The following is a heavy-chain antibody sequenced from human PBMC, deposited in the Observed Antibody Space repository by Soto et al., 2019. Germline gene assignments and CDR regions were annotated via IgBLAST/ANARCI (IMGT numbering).Heavy chain of an antibody. V-gene: IGHV3-30-3*01. J-gene: IGHJ6*02. CDR1: GFTFSSYA. Sequence: GGSLRLSCAASGFTFSSYAMHWVRQAPGKGLEWVAVISYDGSNKYYADSVKGRFTISRDSSKNTLCLQMNSLRAEDTAVYFCARDLTVTIFGVALYYYYYNMDVWGQGTTVTVSS. CDR2: ISYDGSNK. D-gene: IGHD3-3*01. CDR3: ARDLTVTIFGVALYYYYYNMDV.